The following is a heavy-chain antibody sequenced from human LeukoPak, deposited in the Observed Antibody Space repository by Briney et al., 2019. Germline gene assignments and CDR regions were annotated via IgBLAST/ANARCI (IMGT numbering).Heavy chain of an antibody. CDR1: GFTFSSYA. CDR2: ISGSGSST. V-gene: IGHV3-23*01. Sequence: GGSLRLSCAASGFTFSSYAMSWVRQAPGKGLEWVSVISGSGSSTYYADSVKGRFTISRDNSKNTLYLQMISLRAEDTAVYFCARDSATYGRFDYWGQGTLVTVPS. J-gene: IGHJ4*02. CDR3: ARDSATYGRFDY. D-gene: IGHD3-10*01.